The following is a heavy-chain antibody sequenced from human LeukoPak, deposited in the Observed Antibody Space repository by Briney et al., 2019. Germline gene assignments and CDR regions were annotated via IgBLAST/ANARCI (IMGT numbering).Heavy chain of an antibody. CDR3: ARAWIQLWSRYYFDY. Sequence: SETLSLTCAVYGGSFSGYYRSWIRQPPGKGLEWIGEINHSGSTNYNPSLKSRVTISVDTSKNQFSLKLSSVTAADTAVYYCARAWIQLWSRYYFDYWGQGTLVTVSS. CDR2: INHSGST. D-gene: IGHD5-18*01. J-gene: IGHJ4*02. V-gene: IGHV4-34*01. CDR1: GGSFSGYY.